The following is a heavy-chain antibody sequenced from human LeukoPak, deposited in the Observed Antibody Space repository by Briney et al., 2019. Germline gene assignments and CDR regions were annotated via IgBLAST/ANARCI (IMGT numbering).Heavy chain of an antibody. CDR1: GYTFTSYY. CDR2: INPSGGST. D-gene: IGHD3-10*01. CDR3: ARGHQKYGSGSYYNWVDWFDP. J-gene: IGHJ5*02. Sequence: ASVKVSCKASGYTFTSYYMHWVRQAPGQGLEWMGIINPSGGSTSYAQKFQGRVTMTRDTSTSTVYMELSSLRSEDTAVYYCARGHQKYGSGSYYNWVDWFDPWGQGTLVTVSS. V-gene: IGHV1-46*01.